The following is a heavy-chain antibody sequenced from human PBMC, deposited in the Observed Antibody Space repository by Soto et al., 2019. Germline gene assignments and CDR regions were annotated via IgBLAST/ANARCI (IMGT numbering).Heavy chain of an antibody. CDR1: GDSVSSNSAA. J-gene: IGHJ6*02. D-gene: IGHD3-3*01. CDR2: TYYRSKWYN. CDR3: ARDSNYHFWSGYYHEGYYYGMDV. V-gene: IGHV6-1*01. Sequence: SQTRSLTCXISGDSVSSNSAAWNWIRQSPSRGLEWLGRTYYRSKWYNDYAVSVKSRITINPDTSKNQFSLQLNSVTPEDTAVYYCARDSNYHFWSGYYHEGYYYGMDVWGQGTTVTVSS.